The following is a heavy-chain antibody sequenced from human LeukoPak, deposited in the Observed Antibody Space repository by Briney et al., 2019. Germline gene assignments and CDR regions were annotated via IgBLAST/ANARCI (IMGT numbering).Heavy chain of an antibody. CDR3: AKDHAPIPLSTVTTG. CDR2: IKQDGSEK. J-gene: IGHJ4*02. Sequence: TGGSLRLSCAASGFTFSSYWMSWVRQAPGKGLEWVANIKQDGSEKYYVDSVKGRFTISRDNSKNTLYLQMNSLRAEDTAVYYCAKDHAPIPLSTVTTGWGQGTLVTVSS. D-gene: IGHD4-17*01. V-gene: IGHV3-7*03. CDR1: GFTFSSYW.